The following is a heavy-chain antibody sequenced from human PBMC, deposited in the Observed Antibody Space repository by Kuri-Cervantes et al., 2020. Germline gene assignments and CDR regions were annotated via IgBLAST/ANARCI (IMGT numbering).Heavy chain of an antibody. CDR3: ASSPDYYYDSSGYPGASTDY. CDR2: IYTSGST. CDR1: GGSISSYY. D-gene: IGHD3-22*01. J-gene: IGHJ4*02. Sequence: SETLSLTCTVSGGSISSYYWSWIRQPAGKGLEWIGRIYTSGSTNYNPSLKSRVTISVDTSKNQFSLKLSSVTAADTAVYYCASSPDYYYDSSGYPGASTDYWGQGTLVTVSS. V-gene: IGHV4-4*07.